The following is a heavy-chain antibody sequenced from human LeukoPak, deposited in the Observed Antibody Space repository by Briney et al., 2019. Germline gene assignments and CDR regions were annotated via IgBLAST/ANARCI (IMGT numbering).Heavy chain of an antibody. CDR3: ARVYSGHFDH. V-gene: IGHV4-59*01. D-gene: IGHD2-21*01. J-gene: IGHJ5*02. CDR2: IYYSGST. CDR1: GGSISSYY. Sequence: SETLSLTCTVSGGSISSYYWSWIRQPPGKGLEGIGYIYYSGSTNYNPSLKSRVTISVDTSKNQFSLKLSSVTAADTAVYYCARVYSGHFDHWGQGTLVTVSS.